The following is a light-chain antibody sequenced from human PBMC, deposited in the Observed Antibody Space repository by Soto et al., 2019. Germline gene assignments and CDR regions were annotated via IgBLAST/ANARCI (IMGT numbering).Light chain of an antibody. CDR1: QSISSW. V-gene: IGKV1-5*03. CDR3: QQYNSYSPYT. Sequence: DIQMTQSPSTLSASVGDRVTITCRASQSISSWLAWYQQKPGKAPKLLIYKASIESGVPSRFSGSGSGTEFTLTISSLQPDDFATYYCQQYNSYSPYTFGQGTKLEIK. J-gene: IGKJ2*01. CDR2: KAS.